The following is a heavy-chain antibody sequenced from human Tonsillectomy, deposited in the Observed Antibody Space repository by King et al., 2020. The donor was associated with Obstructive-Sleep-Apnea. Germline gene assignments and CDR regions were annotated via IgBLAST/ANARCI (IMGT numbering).Heavy chain of an antibody. J-gene: IGHJ5*02. CDR3: VGEDYGDFECAS. V-gene: IGHV4-39*07. Sequence: QLQESGPGLVKPSETLSLTCTVSGGSISSSDYYWGWIRQPPGKGLEWIGRIYYSGSTYYNPSLKSRVTISLDTSKNHFSLRLSSVTAADTAVYYCVGEDYGDFECASWGQGTLVTVSS. D-gene: IGHD4-17*01. CDR1: GGSISSSDYY. CDR2: IYYSGST.